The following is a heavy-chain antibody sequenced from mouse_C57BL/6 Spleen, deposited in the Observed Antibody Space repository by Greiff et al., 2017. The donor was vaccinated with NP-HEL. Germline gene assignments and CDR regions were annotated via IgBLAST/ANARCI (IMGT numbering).Heavy chain of an antibody. CDR2: IDPEDGET. CDR3: AVYESYYEKDY. J-gene: IGHJ2*01. CDR1: GFNFKDYY. Sequence: VQLQQSGAELVKPGASVKLSCTASGFNFKDYYMHWVKQRPEQGLEWIGRIDPEDGETKYAAKFQGKATITADTSSNTAYLQLSSLTSEDTAVYSCAVYESYYEKDYWGQGTTLTVSS. V-gene: IGHV14-2*01. D-gene: IGHD2-3*01.